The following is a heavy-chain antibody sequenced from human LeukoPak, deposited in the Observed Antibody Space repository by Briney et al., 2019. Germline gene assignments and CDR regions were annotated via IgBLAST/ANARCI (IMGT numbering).Heavy chain of an antibody. Sequence: GRSLRLSCAASGFTFINYAMNCGRQAPGKWLEWVSGIVGSGGSTYYADSVKGRFAISRDNSKNTLDLQMSSLRAEDTAVYYCAKAANQARPTYFDYWGQGTLVTVSS. V-gene: IGHV3-23*01. CDR3: AKAANQARPTYFDY. D-gene: IGHD6-6*01. J-gene: IGHJ4*02. CDR2: IVGSGGST. CDR1: GFTFINYA.